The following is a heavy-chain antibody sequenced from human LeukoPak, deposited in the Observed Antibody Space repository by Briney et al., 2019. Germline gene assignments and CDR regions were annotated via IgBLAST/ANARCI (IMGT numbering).Heavy chain of an antibody. Sequence: TGGSLRLSCAASGFTFSSYSMNWVRQAPGKGLEWVSSISSSSSYTYYADSVKGRFTISRDNAKNSLYLQMNSLRAEDTAVYYCARGGDYDILTGYVYYYGMDVWGQGTTVTVSS. V-gene: IGHV3-21*01. CDR2: ISSSSSYT. CDR3: ARGGDYDILTGYVYYYGMDV. J-gene: IGHJ6*02. D-gene: IGHD3-9*01. CDR1: GFTFSSYS.